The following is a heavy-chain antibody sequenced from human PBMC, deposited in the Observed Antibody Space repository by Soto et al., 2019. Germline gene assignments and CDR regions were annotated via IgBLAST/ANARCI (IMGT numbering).Heavy chain of an antibody. CDR3: ARDRDIVVVPAARANDY. CDR2: IYYSGNT. D-gene: IGHD2-2*01. CDR1: GGSISSRDYY. J-gene: IGHJ4*02. Sequence: SETLSLTCTVSGGSISSRDYYWGWIRQPPGKGLELIGTIYYSGNTDYNPSLKSRVTISVDTSKNQFSLRLHSMTAADTAVYYCARDRDIVVVPAARANDYWGQGALVTVSS. V-gene: IGHV4-39*02.